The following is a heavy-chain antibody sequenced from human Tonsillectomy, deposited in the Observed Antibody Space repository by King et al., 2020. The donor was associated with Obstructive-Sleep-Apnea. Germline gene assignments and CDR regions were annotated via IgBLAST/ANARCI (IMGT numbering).Heavy chain of an antibody. D-gene: IGHD3-10*01. Sequence: QLQESGPGLVKPSETLSLTCTVSGGSISSSNYYWGWIRQPPGKGLEWIGNIYYSGNTYYSPSLKSRVTISVDTSKNQFSLKLSFVTAPATAVYYCARLDYYGSGSYSWFDPWGQGTLVTVSS. CDR2: IYYSGNT. CDR1: GGSISSSNYY. V-gene: IGHV4-39*01. CDR3: ARLDYYGSGSYSWFDP. J-gene: IGHJ5*02.